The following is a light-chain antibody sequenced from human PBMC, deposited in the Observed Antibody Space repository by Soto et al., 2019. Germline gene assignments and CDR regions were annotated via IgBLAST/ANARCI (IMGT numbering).Light chain of an antibody. CDR1: QSVRSN. Sequence: EMVITQSPATLSVSPGDRVTLSCRASQSVRSNSAWYQQKPGQAPRLLFYGASTRATGIPARFSGSGSGTDFTLTISSLQAEDFGTYYCQQLASYPSTFGGGTKVDIK. J-gene: IGKJ4*01. CDR2: GAS. V-gene: IGKV3-15*01. CDR3: QQLASYPST.